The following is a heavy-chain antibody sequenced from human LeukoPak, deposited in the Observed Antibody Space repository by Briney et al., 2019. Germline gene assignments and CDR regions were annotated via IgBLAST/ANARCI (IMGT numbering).Heavy chain of an antibody. J-gene: IGHJ4*02. D-gene: IGHD3-9*01. CDR3: IRDPLTYYDILTGYYTGGQIDY. Sequence: GGSLRLSCTASGFTFGDYAMSWVRQAPGKGLEWVGFIRSKAYGGTTEYAASVKGRFTISRDDSKSIAYLQMNSLKTEDTAVYYCIRDPLTYYDILTGYYTGGQIDYWGQGTLVTVSS. CDR2: IRSKAYGGTT. CDR1: GFTFGDYA. V-gene: IGHV3-49*04.